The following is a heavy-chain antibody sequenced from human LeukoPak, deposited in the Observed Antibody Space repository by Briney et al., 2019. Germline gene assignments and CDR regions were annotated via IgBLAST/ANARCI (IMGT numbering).Heavy chain of an antibody. D-gene: IGHD3-10*01. CDR3: ARDGTMVRGVTYYYYYMDV. CDR2: IYYTGNT. CDR1: GDSITGYY. Sequence: SETLSLTCSVSGDSITGYYWGWIRQPPGKGLEWIGNIYYTGNTYYNSSLKNRVTISLDTSKNQFSLKVISMTAADTAAYYCARDGTMVRGVTYYYYYMDVWGKGTTVTVSS. J-gene: IGHJ6*03. V-gene: IGHV4-39*07.